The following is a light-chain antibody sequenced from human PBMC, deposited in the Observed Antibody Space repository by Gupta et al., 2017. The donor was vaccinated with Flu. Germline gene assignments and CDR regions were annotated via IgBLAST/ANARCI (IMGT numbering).Light chain of an antibody. V-gene: IGLV3-25*01. J-gene: IGLJ2*01. CDR2: KDN. CDR3: QSVDSSGTFPVV. CDR1: ALPKHY. Sequence: SYALVQSPSVSVSPGQTARITCFGDALPKHYAYWYQKRPGQAPVLVMYKDNERPSGIPERFSGSSSGTGGTLTISGVQAEEEADYYCQSVDSSGTFPVVFGGGTKLTVL.